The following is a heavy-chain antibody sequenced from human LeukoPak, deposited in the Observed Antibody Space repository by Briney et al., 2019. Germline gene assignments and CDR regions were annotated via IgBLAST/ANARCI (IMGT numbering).Heavy chain of an antibody. V-gene: IGHV3-21*01. CDR2: ISSGSSYI. Sequence: GGSLRLSCAASGFTFSSYSMNWVRQAPGKGLEWVSSISSGSSYIYYADSVKGRFTISRDNAKNSLYLQMNSLRAEDTAVYYCARSSIRSGSYRFLYFDYWGQGTLVTVSS. CDR1: GFTFSSYS. D-gene: IGHD1-26*01. J-gene: IGHJ4*02. CDR3: ARSSIRSGSYRFLYFDY.